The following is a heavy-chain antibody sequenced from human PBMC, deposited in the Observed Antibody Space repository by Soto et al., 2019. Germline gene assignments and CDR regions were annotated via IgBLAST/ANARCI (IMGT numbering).Heavy chain of an antibody. V-gene: IGHV3-7*01. CDR1: GFTFSSYW. D-gene: IGHD5-18*01. CDR3: ARLRGYSYGYLDY. CDR2: IKQDGSEK. J-gene: IGHJ4*02. Sequence: GGSLRLSCAASGFTFSSYWMSWVRQAPGKGLEWVANIKQDGSEKYYVDSVKGRFTISRDSAKNSLYLQMNSLRAEDTAVYYCARLRGYSYGYLDYWGQGTLVTVSS.